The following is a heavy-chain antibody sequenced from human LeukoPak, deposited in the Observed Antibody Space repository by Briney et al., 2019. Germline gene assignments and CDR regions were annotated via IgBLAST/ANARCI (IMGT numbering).Heavy chain of an antibody. CDR2: IYTSGST. Sequence: SETLSLTCTASGGSISSYYWSWIRQPAGKGLEWIGRIYTSGSTNYNPSLKSRVTMSVDTSKNQFSLKLSSVTAADTAVYYCARLKYYYDSSGYHDAFDIWGQGTMVTVSS. CDR3: ARLKYYYDSSGYHDAFDI. CDR1: GGSISSYY. V-gene: IGHV4-4*07. D-gene: IGHD3-22*01. J-gene: IGHJ3*02.